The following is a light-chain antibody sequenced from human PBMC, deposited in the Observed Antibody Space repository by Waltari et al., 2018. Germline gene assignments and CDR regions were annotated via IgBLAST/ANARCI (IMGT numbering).Light chain of an antibody. V-gene: IGLV2-23*01. CDR1: SSDVGAYNL. CDR3: CSYAGGFTYV. CDR2: EGT. J-gene: IGLJ1*01. Sequence: QSALTQPASVSGSPGQSITISCTGTSSDVGAYNLVSWYQQHPGKAPKLIIYEGTKRPSGISNRFSGSKSDNTASLTISGLQSGYEADYYCCSYAGGFTYVFGTGTNVTVL.